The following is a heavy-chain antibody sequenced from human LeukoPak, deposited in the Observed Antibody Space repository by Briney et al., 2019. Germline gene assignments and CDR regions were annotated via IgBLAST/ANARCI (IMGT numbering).Heavy chain of an antibody. J-gene: IGHJ6*02. Sequence: GGSLRLSCAASGFTFSSYSMNWVRQAPGKGLGWVSSISSSSSYIYYADSVKGRFTISRDNAKNSLYLQMNSLRAEDTAVYYCARVDIVVVVAATETAKNPYYYGMDVWGQGTTVTVSS. CDR3: ARVDIVVVVAATETAKNPYYYGMDV. D-gene: IGHD2-15*01. CDR1: GFTFSSYS. V-gene: IGHV3-21*01. CDR2: ISSSSSYI.